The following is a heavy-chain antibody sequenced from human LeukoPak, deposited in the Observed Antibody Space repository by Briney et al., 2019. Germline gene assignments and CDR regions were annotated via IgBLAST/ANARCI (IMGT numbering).Heavy chain of an antibody. J-gene: IGHJ4*02. CDR3: ATGGIYSSNFDY. D-gene: IGHD5-18*01. Sequence: GESLKISCKGSVYSFTTYWIGWVRQMPGKGLEWMGIIYPGDSETRYSPSFQGQVTISVDKSISTAYLQWSSLKASDTAVYYCATGGIYSSNFDYWGQGTLVTVSS. CDR2: IYPGDSET. CDR1: VYSFTTYW. V-gene: IGHV5-51*01.